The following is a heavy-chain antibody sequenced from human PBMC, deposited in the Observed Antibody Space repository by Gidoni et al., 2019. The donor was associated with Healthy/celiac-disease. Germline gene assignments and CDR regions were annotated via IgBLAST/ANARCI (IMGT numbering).Heavy chain of an antibody. D-gene: IGHD3-3*01. J-gene: IGHJ5*02. V-gene: IGHV1-2*02. Sequence: QVQLVQSGAEVKKPGASVKVSCKAYGYTYTGSYMPWVRQAPGQGLEWMGWINPNSGGTNYAQKFQGMVTMTRDTSISTAYMELSRLRSDDTAVYYCARRGLTIFGVVDVFDPWGQGTLVTVSS. CDR3: ARRGLTIFGVVDVFDP. CDR2: INPNSGGT. CDR1: GYTYTGSY.